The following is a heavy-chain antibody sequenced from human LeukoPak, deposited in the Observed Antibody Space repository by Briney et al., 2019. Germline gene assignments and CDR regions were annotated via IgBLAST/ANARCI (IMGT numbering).Heavy chain of an antibody. CDR1: GFTFDDYA. CDR2: ISWNSGSI. CDR3: AKDRYRSGADAFDI. V-gene: IGHV3-9*01. D-gene: IGHD5-18*01. J-gene: IGHJ3*02. Sequence: GGSLRLSCAASGFTFDDYAMHWVRQAPGKGLEWVSGISWNSGSIGYADSVKGRFTISRDDAKNSLYLQMNSLRAEDTALYYCAKDRYRSGADAFDIWGQGTTVTVSS.